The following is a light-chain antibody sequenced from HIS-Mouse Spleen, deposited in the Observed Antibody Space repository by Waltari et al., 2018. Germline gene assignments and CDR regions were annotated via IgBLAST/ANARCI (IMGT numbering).Light chain of an antibody. CDR2: GAS. CDR1: QSVSSSC. CDR3: QQYGSSPFT. J-gene: IGKJ2*01. V-gene: IGKV3-20*01. Sequence: EIVLTQSPGTLSLSPGERATLSCRASQSVSSSCLAWYQQKPGQAPRLLIYGASSRATGIPDRFSGSGSGTDFTLTISRLEPEDFAVNYCQQYGSSPFTFGQGTKLEIK.